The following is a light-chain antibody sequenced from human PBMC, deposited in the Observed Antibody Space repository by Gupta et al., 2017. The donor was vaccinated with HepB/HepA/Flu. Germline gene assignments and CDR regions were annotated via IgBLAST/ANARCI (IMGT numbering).Light chain of an antibody. J-gene: IGKJ4*01. CDR3: QQYGSSLLT. Sequence: EIVLTQSPGTLSLSLGERATLSCRPSQSVTSNYLAWYQQKPGQAPRLLIYGASSRAAGIPDRFSGSGSGTDFTLTIRRLEPEDVAVYYCQQYGSSLLTFGGGTRVEIK. CDR1: QSVTSNY. V-gene: IGKV3-20*01. CDR2: GAS.